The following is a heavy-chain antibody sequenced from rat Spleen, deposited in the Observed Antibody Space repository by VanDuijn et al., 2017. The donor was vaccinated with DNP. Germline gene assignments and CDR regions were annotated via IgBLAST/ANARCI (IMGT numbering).Heavy chain of an antibody. D-gene: IGHD4-1*01. CDR1: GFTFSDYY. CDR2: INYDGGRT. J-gene: IGHJ2*01. CDR3: ARHVLPLRVWDY. Sequence: EVQLVESGGDLVQPGRSLKLSCAASGFTFSDYYMAWVRQAPAKGLAWVAYINYDGGRTYYGDSVRGRFTISRDNAKSILYLQMNSLRSDDMATYYCARHVLPLRVWDYWGQGVMVTVSS. V-gene: IGHV5-22*01.